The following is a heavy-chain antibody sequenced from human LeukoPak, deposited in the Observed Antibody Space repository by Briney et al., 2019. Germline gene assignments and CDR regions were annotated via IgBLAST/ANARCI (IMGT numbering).Heavy chain of an antibody. CDR3: ARVRGSNWFDP. CDR2: IYDSGTT. V-gene: IGHV3-53*01. Sequence: TGGSLRLSCATSGFTVSSNYMSWVRQAPGKGLEWVSVIYDSGTTYYADSVKGRFTVSRDNSKNTVYLQMNSLRVEDTAVYYCARVRGSNWFDPWGQGTLVTVSS. D-gene: IGHD3-16*01. CDR1: GFTVSSNY. J-gene: IGHJ5*02.